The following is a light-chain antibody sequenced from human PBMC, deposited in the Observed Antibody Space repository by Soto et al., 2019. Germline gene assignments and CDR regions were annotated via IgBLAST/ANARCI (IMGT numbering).Light chain of an antibody. CDR3: QSYDSSLSVVV. CDR2: GNS. V-gene: IGLV1-40*01. Sequence: PVLTQPPSVSGAPGQRVTISCTGSSSNIGAGYDVHWYQQLPGTAPKLLIYGNSNRPSGVPDRFSGSKSGTSASLAITGLHAEDEADYYCQSYDSSLSVVVFGGGTKLTVL. J-gene: IGLJ2*01. CDR1: SSNIGAGYD.